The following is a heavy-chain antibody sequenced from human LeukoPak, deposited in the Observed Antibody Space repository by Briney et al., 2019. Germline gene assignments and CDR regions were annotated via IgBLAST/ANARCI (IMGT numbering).Heavy chain of an antibody. V-gene: IGHV3-30*04. Sequence: GGSLRLSCAASGFTFSSYVMHWVRQAPGKGLEWVAIISYDGSNKYYADSVKGRFTISRDNSKNTLYLQMNSLRAEDTAVYYCAKDRAYVWGSYRLFYYFDYWGQGTLVTVSS. CDR3: AKDRAYVWGSYRLFYYFDY. D-gene: IGHD3-16*02. CDR2: ISYDGSNK. J-gene: IGHJ4*02. CDR1: GFTFSSYV.